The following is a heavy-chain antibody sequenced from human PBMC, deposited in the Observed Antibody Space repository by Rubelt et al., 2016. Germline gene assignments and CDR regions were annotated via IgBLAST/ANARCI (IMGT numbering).Heavy chain of an antibody. CDR2: IYSGGNT. V-gene: IGHV3-53*04. CDR1: VSSNY. J-gene: IGHJ2*01. D-gene: IGHD6-13*01. CDR3: ARDRVAAAGTSWYFDL. Sequence: VSSNYMSWVRQAPGKGLEWVSVIYSGGNTYYADSVKGRFTISRHNSKNTLYLQMNSLRAEDTAVYYCARDRVAAAGTSWYFDLWGRGTLVTVSS.